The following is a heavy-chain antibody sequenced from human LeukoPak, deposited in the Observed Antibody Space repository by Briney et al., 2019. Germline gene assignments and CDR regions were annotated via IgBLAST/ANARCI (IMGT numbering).Heavy chain of an antibody. V-gene: IGHV1-69*04. CDR3: ARLIGSSEDDAFDI. Sequence: ASVKVSCKASGGTFSSYAINWVRQAPGQGLEWMGRIIPILGIANYAQKLQGRVTITADKSTSTAYMELSSLRSEDTAVYYCARLIGSSEDDAFDIWGQGTMVTVSS. J-gene: IGHJ3*02. CDR2: IIPILGIA. CDR1: GGTFSSYA. D-gene: IGHD6-25*01.